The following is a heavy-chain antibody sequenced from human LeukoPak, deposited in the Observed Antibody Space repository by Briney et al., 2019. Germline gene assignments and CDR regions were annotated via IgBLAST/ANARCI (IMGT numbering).Heavy chain of an antibody. CDR2: TYYRSKWYN. CDR1: EDSVSNNSAA. Sequence: SQTLSLTCVISEDSVSNNSAAWNWIRQSPSRGLEWLGRTYYRSKWYNDYAGSVKSRITINFDTSKKQFSLQVNSVTPEDTAVYYCARGGQGDGYSADEAFDVWGQGTMVTVSS. D-gene: IGHD5-24*01. V-gene: IGHV6-1*01. J-gene: IGHJ3*01. CDR3: ARGGQGDGYSADEAFDV.